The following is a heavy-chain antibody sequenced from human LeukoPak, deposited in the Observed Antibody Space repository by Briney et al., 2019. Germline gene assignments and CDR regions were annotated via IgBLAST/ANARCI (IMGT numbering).Heavy chain of an antibody. CDR3: AREKVYSSSWYISYFDY. J-gene: IGHJ4*02. Sequence: GGSLRLSCAASGFTFSSYAMHWVRQAPGKGLEWVAVISYDGSNKYHADSVKGRFTISRDNSKNTLYLQMNSLRAEDTAVYYCAREKVYSSSWYISYFDYWGQGTLVTVSS. V-gene: IGHV3-30-3*01. CDR1: GFTFSSYA. CDR2: ISYDGSNK. D-gene: IGHD6-13*01.